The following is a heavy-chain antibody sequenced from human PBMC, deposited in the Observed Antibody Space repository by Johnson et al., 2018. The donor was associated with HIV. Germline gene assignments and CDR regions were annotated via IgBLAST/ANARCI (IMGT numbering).Heavy chain of an antibody. Sequence: VQLVESGGGLVQPGGSLRLSCAASGFTFSNYPMNWVRQAPGKGLEWVSGINWNGGSTGYADSVKGRFTISRDNAKKSLYLQMKSLRAEEPAVYYCARDVTKDAFDIGGQGTMVTVSS. J-gene: IGHJ3*02. CDR2: INWNGGST. CDR3: ARDVTKDAFDI. CDR1: GFTFSNYP. V-gene: IGHV3-20*04. D-gene: IGHD4-17*01.